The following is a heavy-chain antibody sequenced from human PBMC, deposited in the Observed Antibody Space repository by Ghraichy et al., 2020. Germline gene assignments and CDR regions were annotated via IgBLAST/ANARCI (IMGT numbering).Heavy chain of an antibody. J-gene: IGHJ4*02. V-gene: IGHV4-59*01. Sequence: SETLSLTCTVSGASITTSSWNWIRQIPGKGLEWIGYISNDGTTNYNPSLKSRVTISIDTSRNQFSLNFNSVTAADTAVYFCARDFASSAFGFWGQGTLVTVSS. CDR1: GASITTSS. CDR3: ARDFASSAFGF. D-gene: IGHD3-3*02. CDR2: ISNDGTT.